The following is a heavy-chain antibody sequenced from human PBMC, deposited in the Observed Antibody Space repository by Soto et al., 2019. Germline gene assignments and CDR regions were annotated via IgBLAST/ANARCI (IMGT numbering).Heavy chain of an antibody. V-gene: IGHV1-69*13. J-gene: IGHJ3*02. CDR1: GGTFSSYA. Sequence: GASVKVSCKASGGTFSSYAISWVRQAPGQGLEWMGGIIPIFGTANYAQKFQGRVTITADESTSTAYMELSSLRSEDTAVYYCARDSFTVAGSWYAFDIWGQGTMVTV. D-gene: IGHD6-19*01. CDR3: ARDSFTVAGSWYAFDI. CDR2: IIPIFGTA.